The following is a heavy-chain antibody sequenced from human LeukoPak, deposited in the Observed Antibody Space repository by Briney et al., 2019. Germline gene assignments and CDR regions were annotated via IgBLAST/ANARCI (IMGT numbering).Heavy chain of an antibody. CDR2: IHYSGST. Sequence: SETLSLTCTVSGASISSYDWSWIRQPPGKGLEWIACIHYSGSTNYNPSLKSRVTISVDTSKNQFSLKLSSVTAADTAVYYCARLGTVTSNDYWGQGTLVTVSS. CDR1: GASISSYD. D-gene: IGHD4-17*01. J-gene: IGHJ4*02. CDR3: ARLGTVTSNDY. V-gene: IGHV4-59*08.